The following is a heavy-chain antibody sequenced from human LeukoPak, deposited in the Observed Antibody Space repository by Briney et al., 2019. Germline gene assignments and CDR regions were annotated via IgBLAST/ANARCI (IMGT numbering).Heavy chain of an antibody. J-gene: IGHJ3*02. Sequence: GGSLRLSCAASGFTFSSYAMSWVRQAPGKGLEWVSYISSSGSTIYYADSVKGRFTISRDNAKNSLYLQMNSLRAEDTAVYYCARDAGYSRGFDAFDIWGQGTMVTVSS. CDR2: ISSSGSTI. V-gene: IGHV3-48*04. CDR1: GFTFSSYA. D-gene: IGHD6-19*01. CDR3: ARDAGYSRGFDAFDI.